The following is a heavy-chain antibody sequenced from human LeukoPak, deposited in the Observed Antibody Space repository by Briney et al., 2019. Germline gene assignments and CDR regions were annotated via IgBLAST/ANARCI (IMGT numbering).Heavy chain of an antibody. J-gene: IGHJ5*02. CDR2: IYPGDSDT. D-gene: IGHD6-13*01. Sequence: GESLKISCKGSGYSFTSYWIGWVRQMPGKGLEWMGIIYPGDSDTRYSPSFQGQVTISADKSISTAYLQWSSLKASDTAMYYCARLLVRDHSSSWYVSQGDMSSSVFWFDPWGQGTLVTVSS. V-gene: IGHV5-51*01. CDR3: ARLLVRDHSSSWYVSQGDMSSSVFWFDP. CDR1: GYSFTSYW.